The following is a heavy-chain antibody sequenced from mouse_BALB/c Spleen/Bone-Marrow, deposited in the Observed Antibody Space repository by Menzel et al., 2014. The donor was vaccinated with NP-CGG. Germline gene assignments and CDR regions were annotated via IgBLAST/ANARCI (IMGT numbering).Heavy chain of an antibody. CDR1: GFTITAYY. V-gene: IGHV7-3*02. CDR3: ARDEKVESYCYFDD. J-gene: IGHJ1*01. Sequence: VQLVESGTGPVQPGRFLRLSCATSGFTITAYYMRWVRQPPGKALEWLGFIRHKAKGYTKEYSVSVKGRFTISSDNSQRSHYQEMKNMRAEDNATYYWARDEKVESYCYFDDWVAGTSVSVSS. CDR2: IRHKAKGYTK. D-gene: IGHD1-1*01.